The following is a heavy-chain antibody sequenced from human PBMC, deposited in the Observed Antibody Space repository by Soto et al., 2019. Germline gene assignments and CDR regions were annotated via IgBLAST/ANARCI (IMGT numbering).Heavy chain of an antibody. CDR1: GFTFSSYG. J-gene: IGHJ6*02. D-gene: IGHD5-18*01. CDR3: AKEGVWYSYVQEFYYYGMDV. Sequence: PGGSLRLSCAASGFTFSSYGMHWVRQAPGKGLEWVAVISYDGSNKYYADSVKGRFTISRDNSKNTLYLQMNSLRAEDTAVYYCAKEGVWYSYVQEFYYYGMDVWGQGTTVTVSS. V-gene: IGHV3-30*18. CDR2: ISYDGSNK.